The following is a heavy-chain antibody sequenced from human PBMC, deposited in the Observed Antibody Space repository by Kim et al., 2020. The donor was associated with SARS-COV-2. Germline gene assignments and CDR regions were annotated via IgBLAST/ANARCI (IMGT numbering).Heavy chain of an antibody. D-gene: IGHD3-3*01. CDR1: GGTFSSYA. V-gene: IGHV1-69*13. CDR2: IIPIFGTA. Sequence: SVKVSCKASGGTFSSYAISWGRQAPGQGLEWMGGIIPIFGTANYAQKFQGRVTITADESTSTAYMELSSLRSEDTAVYYCARDRGRGTIFGVVIRFDWGGMDVSGQGPTVTVSS. J-gene: IGHJ6*02. CDR3: ARDRGRGTIFGVVIRFDWGGMDV.